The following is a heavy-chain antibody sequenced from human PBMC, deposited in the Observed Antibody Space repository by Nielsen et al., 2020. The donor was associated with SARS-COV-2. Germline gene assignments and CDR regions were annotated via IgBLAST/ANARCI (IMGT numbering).Heavy chain of an antibody. V-gene: IGHV3-30*18. Sequence: GESLKISCAASGFTFSNYGMHWVRQAPGKGLEWVAVISYDGSNKYYADSVKGRFTISRDNSKNTLYLQMNSLRAEDTAVYYCAKGPWYSSGWYHYYFDYWGQGTLVTVSS. J-gene: IGHJ4*02. D-gene: IGHD6-19*01. CDR2: ISYDGSNK. CDR3: AKGPWYSSGWYHYYFDY. CDR1: GFTFSNYG.